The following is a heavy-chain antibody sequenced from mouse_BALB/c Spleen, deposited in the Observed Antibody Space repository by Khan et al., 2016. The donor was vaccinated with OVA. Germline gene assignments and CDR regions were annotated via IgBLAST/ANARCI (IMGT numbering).Heavy chain of an antibody. J-gene: IGHJ4*01. CDR2: INPYNDGT. CDR3: ARYGSSPYYAMDY. CDR1: GYTFTNYV. D-gene: IGHD1-1*01. V-gene: IGHV1S136*01. Sequence: VQLQQSGPELVKPGASVKMSCKASGYTFTNYVMHWVKQKPGQGLEWIGYINPYNDGTKYNEKFKGKATLTSDKSSSTAYMELSSPTSEDSAVYYCARYGSSPYYAMDYWGQGTSVTVSS.